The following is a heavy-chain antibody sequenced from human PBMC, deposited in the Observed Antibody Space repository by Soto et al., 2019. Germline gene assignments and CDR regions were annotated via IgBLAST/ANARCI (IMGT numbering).Heavy chain of an antibody. CDR2: INPGNGNT. D-gene: IGHD3-22*01. J-gene: IGHJ4*02. V-gene: IGHV1-3*01. Sequence: ASVKVSCKASGYTFTSYGMNWVRQAPGRGLEWMGWINPGNGNTKYSQKFQGRVIIERDTSASTAYMELSSLRSEDTAMYYCAKEQYDSSGYRRPEPHYFDYWGQGTLVTVS. CDR3: AKEQYDSSGYRRPEPHYFDY. CDR1: GYTFTSYG.